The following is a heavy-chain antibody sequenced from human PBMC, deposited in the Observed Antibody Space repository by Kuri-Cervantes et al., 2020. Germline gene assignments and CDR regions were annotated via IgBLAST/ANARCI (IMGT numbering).Heavy chain of an antibody. Sequence: SETLSLTCAVSGGSISSGGYSWSWIRQPPGKGLEWIGYIYHSGSTYYNPSLKSRVTISVDRSKNQFSLKLSSVTAADTAVYYCARHSTTYYYDSSGIGSLIENYYFDYWGQGTLVTVSS. D-gene: IGHD3-22*01. CDR1: GGSISSGGYS. CDR2: IYHSGST. J-gene: IGHJ4*02. V-gene: IGHV4-30-2*01. CDR3: ARHSTTYYYDSSGIGSLIENYYFDY.